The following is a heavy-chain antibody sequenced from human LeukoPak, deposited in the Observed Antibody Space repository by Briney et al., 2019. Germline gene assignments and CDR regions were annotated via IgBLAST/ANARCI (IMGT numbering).Heavy chain of an antibody. V-gene: IGHV3-30*02. CDR3: AKCGVIAPYFDY. J-gene: IGHJ4*02. CDR1: GFTFSSYG. CDR2: IRYDGSNK. D-gene: IGHD3-10*01. Sequence: PGGSLRLSCAASGFTFSSYGMHWVRQAPGKGLEWVAFIRYDGSNKYYADSVKGRFTISRDNSKNTLYLQMNSLRAEDTAVYYCAKCGVIAPYFDYWGQGTLVTVSS.